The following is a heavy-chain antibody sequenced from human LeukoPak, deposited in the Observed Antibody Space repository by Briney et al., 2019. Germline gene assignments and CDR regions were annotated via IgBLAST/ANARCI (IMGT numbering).Heavy chain of an antibody. J-gene: IGHJ5*02. V-gene: IGHV4-39*07. CDR3: ARGARGFGEFLAWFDP. CDR2: IYHGGTS. CDR1: GDSISSSGYY. Sequence: PSETLSLTCTVSGDSISSSGYYWGWIRQSPAKGLEWIGSIYHGGTSYYNPSLKSRVTISVDTSKNQFSLKLSSVTAADTAVYYCARGARGFGEFLAWFDPWGQGTLVTVSS. D-gene: IGHD3-10*01.